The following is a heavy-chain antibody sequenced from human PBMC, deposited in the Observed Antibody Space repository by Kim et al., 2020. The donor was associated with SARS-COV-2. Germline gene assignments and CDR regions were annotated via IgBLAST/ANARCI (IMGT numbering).Heavy chain of an antibody. CDR2: ISYDGSNK. CDR1: GFTFSSYG. J-gene: IGHJ6*02. Sequence: GGSLRLSCAASGFTFSSYGMHWVRQAPGKGLEWVAVISYDGSNKYYADSVKGRFTISRDNSKNTLYLQMNSLRAEDTAVYYCAKDACGGDCPYYYYGVDVWGQGTTVTVSS. V-gene: IGHV3-30*18. D-gene: IGHD2-21*02. CDR3: AKDACGGDCPYYYYGVDV.